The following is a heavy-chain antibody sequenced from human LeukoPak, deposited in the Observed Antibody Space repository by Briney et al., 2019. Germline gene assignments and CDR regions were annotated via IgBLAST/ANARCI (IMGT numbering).Heavy chain of an antibody. CDR1: GGSISSSNW. CDR2: IYHSGST. V-gene: IGHV4-4*02. CDR3: ARIRPKLGYCSGGSCYPGPTFDY. D-gene: IGHD2-15*01. Sequence: PSETLSLTCAVSGGSISSSNWWSWVRQPPGKGLEWIGEIYHSGSTNYNPSLKSRVTISVDKSKNQFSLKLSSVTAADTAVYYCARIRPKLGYCSGGSCYPGPTFDYWGQGTLVTVSS. J-gene: IGHJ4*02.